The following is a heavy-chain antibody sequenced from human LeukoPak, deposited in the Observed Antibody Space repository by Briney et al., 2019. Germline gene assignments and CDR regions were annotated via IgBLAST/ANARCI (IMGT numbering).Heavy chain of an antibody. D-gene: IGHD3-10*01. CDR3: ARALYYYGSGSH. J-gene: IGHJ4*02. CDR1: GFTFSSYA. V-gene: IGHV3-30-3*01. Sequence: GGSLRLSCAASGFTFSSYAMHWVRQAPGKGLEWVAVISYDGSNKYYADSVKGRFTISRDNSKNTLYLQMNSLRAEDTAVYYCARALYYYGSGSHWGQGTPVTVSS. CDR2: ISYDGSNK.